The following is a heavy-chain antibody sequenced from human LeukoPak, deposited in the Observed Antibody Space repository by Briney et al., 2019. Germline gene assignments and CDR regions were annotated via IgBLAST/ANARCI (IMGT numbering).Heavy chain of an antibody. V-gene: IGHV4-38-2*02. CDR1: GYSISSGYY. CDR2: IYHSGGT. Sequence: SETLSLTCTVSGYSISSGYYWGWIRQPPGKGLEWIGSIYHSGGTYYNPSLKSRVTISVDTSKNQFSLKLSSVTAADTAVYYCARARSSPYWYFDLWGRGTLVTVSS. J-gene: IGHJ2*01. CDR3: ARARSSPYWYFDL.